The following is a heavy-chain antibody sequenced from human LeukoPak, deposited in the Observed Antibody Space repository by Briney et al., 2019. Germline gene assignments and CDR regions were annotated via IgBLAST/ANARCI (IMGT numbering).Heavy chain of an antibody. J-gene: IGHJ4*02. CDR1: GFIFSDYW. CDR3: ARRYFDY. V-gene: IGHV3-7*03. Sequence: GGSLRLSCAAPGFIFSDYWMSWVRQAPGKGLEWVANIKQDGSAKYYVDSVKGRFTISRDNAKNSLYLQMNSLRAEDTAVYYCARRYFDYWGQGTLVTVSS. CDR2: IKQDGSAK.